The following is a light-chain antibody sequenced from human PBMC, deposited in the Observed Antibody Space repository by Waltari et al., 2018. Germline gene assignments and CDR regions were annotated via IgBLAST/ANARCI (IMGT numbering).Light chain of an antibody. CDR1: QSISSW. CDR3: QQYKSQSYT. Sequence: DIQMTQSPSTLSASVGDRVTITCRASQSISSWLAWYQQKPGKAPKLLISRASTLQSGVPSRFSGSGSETEFTLTISSLQSDDFATYYCQQYKSQSYTFGQGTKLEIK. CDR2: RAS. J-gene: IGKJ2*01. V-gene: IGKV1-5*03.